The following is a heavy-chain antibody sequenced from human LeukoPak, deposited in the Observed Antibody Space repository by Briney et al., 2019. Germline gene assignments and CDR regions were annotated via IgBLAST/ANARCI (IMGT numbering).Heavy chain of an antibody. J-gene: IGHJ4*02. CDR1: GYTFSGYY. V-gene: IGHV1-2*02. D-gene: IGHD7-27*01. Sequence: ASVKVSCKASGYTFSGYYMHWMRQAPGQGPEWMGWINPNSGGTNYPQNFQGRVTMTRDTSISTAYMELSRLRSDDTAVYYCTRGKISGDDFDYWGQGTLVTVSS. CDR2: INPNSGGT. CDR3: TRGKISGDDFDY.